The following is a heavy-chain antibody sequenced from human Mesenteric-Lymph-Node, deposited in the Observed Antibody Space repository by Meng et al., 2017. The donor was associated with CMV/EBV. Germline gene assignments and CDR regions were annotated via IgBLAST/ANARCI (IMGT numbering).Heavy chain of an antibody. CDR3: TTEILGYCSGTSCHYGMDV. CDR2: IQSNTDGGAA. J-gene: IGHJ6*02. D-gene: IGHD2-2*01. Sequence: GGSLRLSCTASGFTFSNAWMSWVRQAPGKGLEWVGRIQSNTDGGAADYAAPVKGRFSISRDDSKHTLFLQMNSLNTEDTGVYYCTTEILGYCSGTSCHYGMDVWGQGTTVTVSS. V-gene: IGHV3-15*01. CDR1: GFTFSNAW.